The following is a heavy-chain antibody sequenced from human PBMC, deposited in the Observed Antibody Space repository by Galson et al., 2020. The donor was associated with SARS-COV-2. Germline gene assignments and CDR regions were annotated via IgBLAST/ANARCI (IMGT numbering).Heavy chain of an antibody. D-gene: IGHD5-18*01. V-gene: IGHV3-30*18. Sequence: GGSLRLSCAASGFTFSSYGMHWVRQAPGKGLEWVAVISYDGSNKYYADSVKGRFTISRDNSKNTLYLQMNSLRAEDTAVYYCAKVGRGYSYGYVDYWGQGTLVTVSS. J-gene: IGHJ4*02. CDR3: AKVGRGYSYGYVDY. CDR2: ISYDGSNK. CDR1: GFTFSSYG.